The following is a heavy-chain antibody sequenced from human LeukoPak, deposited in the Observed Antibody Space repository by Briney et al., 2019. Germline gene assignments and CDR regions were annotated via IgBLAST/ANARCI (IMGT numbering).Heavy chain of an antibody. J-gene: IGHJ4*02. CDR2: ISAYNGNT. Sequence: ASVKVSCKASGYTFTSYGISWVRQASGQGLEWMGWISAYNGNTNYAQKLQGRVTMTTDTSTSTAYMELRSLRSDDTALYYCARDQWSYYGSRSYYDRDYWGQGTLVTVSS. D-gene: IGHD3-10*01. CDR3: ARDQWSYYGSRSYYDRDY. CDR1: GYTFTSYG. V-gene: IGHV1-18*01.